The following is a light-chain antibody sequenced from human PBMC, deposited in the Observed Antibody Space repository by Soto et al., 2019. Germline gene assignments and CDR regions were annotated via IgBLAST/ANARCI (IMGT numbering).Light chain of an antibody. CDR3: QHYKSYSSPT. V-gene: IGKV1-5*01. CDR1: QSVSDW. CDR2: DAS. J-gene: IGKJ1*01. Sequence: DIQMTQSPPTLSASVGARVTITCRASQSVSDWLAWLQQKPGEAPRLLIYDASSLQSGVPSRFSGSGFGTEFTLPISSLQPDDFATYYCQHYKSYSSPTFGQGTNVEIK.